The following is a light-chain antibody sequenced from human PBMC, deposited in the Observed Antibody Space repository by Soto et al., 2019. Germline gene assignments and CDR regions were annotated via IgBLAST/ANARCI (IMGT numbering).Light chain of an antibody. Sequence: DIQMTQSPSSLSASVGDRVTITCRASQSINSNLNWYQQKPGKAPKVLIYAASSLQSGVPSRFSGSGSGTDFTLTINSLQPEDFATYLCQQSYSSPLTFGGGTKVEIK. J-gene: IGKJ4*01. CDR2: AAS. CDR1: QSINSN. V-gene: IGKV1-39*01. CDR3: QQSYSSPLT.